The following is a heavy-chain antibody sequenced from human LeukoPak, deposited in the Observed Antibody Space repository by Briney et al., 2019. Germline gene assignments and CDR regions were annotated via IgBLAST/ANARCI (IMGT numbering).Heavy chain of an antibody. D-gene: IGHD5/OR15-5a*01. J-gene: IGHJ6*03. V-gene: IGHV3-20*04. Sequence: GGSLRLSCAASGFTFDDYAMHWVRQAPGKGLEWVSGISWNGGSTGYADSVKGRFTISRDNAKNSLYLQMNSLRAEDTALYYCARVYELREEDYYYYYMDVWGKGTTVTVSS. CDR2: ISWNGGST. CDR1: GFTFDDYA. CDR3: ARVYELREEDYYYYYMDV.